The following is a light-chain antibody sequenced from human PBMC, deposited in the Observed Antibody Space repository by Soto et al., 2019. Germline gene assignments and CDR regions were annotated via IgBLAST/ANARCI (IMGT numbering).Light chain of an antibody. Sequence: QSALTQPASVSGSPGQSLTISCTGTSSDVGGYNYVSWYQHHPGKAPKLMIYDVSNRPSGVSNRFSGSKSGNTASLTISGLQAEYEADYYCSSYTSSSTLYVVFGGGTKLTVL. V-gene: IGLV2-14*03. CDR3: SSYTSSSTLYVV. CDR1: SSDVGGYNY. CDR2: DVS. J-gene: IGLJ2*01.